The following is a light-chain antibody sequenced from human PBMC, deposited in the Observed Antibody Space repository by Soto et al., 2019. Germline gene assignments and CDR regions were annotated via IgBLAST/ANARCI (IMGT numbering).Light chain of an antibody. V-gene: IGKV3-15*01. Sequence: GLPQSPGSLSLRTGERATLSCRAIQPVMRSYLAGHQQKPGRVPRLLIYGGSTSATAFPARFSGGGSGREFTLTISSLQSEDFAVYYCQQYSKWPPITFGQGTRLAI. CDR1: QPVMRSY. CDR3: QQYSKWPPIT. CDR2: GGS. J-gene: IGKJ5*01.